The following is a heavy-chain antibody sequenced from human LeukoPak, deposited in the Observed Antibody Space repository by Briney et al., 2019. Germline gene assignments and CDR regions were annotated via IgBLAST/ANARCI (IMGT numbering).Heavy chain of an antibody. V-gene: IGHV3-7*01. CDR1: GFTFSNYW. J-gene: IGHJ4*02. CDR2: IKPDGSEK. CDR3: ARVHAD. Sequence: GGSLRLSCAASGFTFSNYWMTWVRQAPGKGLEWVANIKPDGSEKYYVDSVKGRLTISRDNAKNSLYLHMNSLTAEDTAVYYCARVHADWGQGTLVTVSS.